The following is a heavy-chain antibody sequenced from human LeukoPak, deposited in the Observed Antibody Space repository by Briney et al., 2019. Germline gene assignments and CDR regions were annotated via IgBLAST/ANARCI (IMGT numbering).Heavy chain of an antibody. J-gene: IGHJ4*02. CDR3: VRHISVVRGETFDF. V-gene: IGHV4-39*01. Sequence: SETLSLTCTVSGGSISSGSNYWGWIRQPPGRGLEWIGSIYYSGSTYYNPSLKSRVTISVDTSKNQFSLKLSSVTAADTAVYYCVRHISVVRGETFDFWGQGSLVTVSS. CDR2: IYYSGST. D-gene: IGHD3-10*01. CDR1: GGSISSGSNY.